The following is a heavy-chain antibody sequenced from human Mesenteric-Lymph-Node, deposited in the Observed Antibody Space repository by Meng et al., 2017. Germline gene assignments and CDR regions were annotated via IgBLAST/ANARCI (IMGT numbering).Heavy chain of an antibody. Sequence: QGQLVEFGGGLVKLGGSRRLSCAASGFSFSDYFMTWIRQAPGKGLEWISYISNTGSITYHADSVKGRFSISRDNAKNSLYLQMNSLRPEDTAVYYCTTVSSSSLGYWGQGTLVTVSS. CDR1: GFSFSDYF. J-gene: IGHJ4*02. CDR2: ISNTGSIT. V-gene: IGHV3-11*01. D-gene: IGHD6-6*01. CDR3: TTVSSSSLGY.